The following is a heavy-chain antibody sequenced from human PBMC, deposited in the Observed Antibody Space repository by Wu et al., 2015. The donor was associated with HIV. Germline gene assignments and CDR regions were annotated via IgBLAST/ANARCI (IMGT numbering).Heavy chain of an antibody. D-gene: IGHD3-22*01. CDR1: GYTFTRYY. J-gene: IGHJ6*03. V-gene: IGHV1-46*03. CDR2: INPSGGST. Sequence: QVQLVQSGAEVKKPGASVNISCKASGYTFTRYYIHWVRQAPGQGLEWMGIINPSGGSTSYAQKFQGRVTMTRDTSTSTVYMELSSLRSEDTAVYYCARGRNYYDSSGYYYPSDYYMDVVGTKGPRSTVSS. CDR3: ARGRNYYDSSGYYYPSDYYMDV.